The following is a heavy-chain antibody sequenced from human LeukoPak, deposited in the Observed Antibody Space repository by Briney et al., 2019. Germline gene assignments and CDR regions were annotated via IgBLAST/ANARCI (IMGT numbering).Heavy chain of an antibody. J-gene: IGHJ4*02. CDR3: ARGRLRYLDWTRAYSDY. V-gene: IGHV1-18*01. Sequence: ASVKVSCKASGYTFIAHGLTWVRQAPGQGLEWMGWISAYNGNTIYAQTLQDRLTMTTDTSTSTAYMELRSLRSDDTAVYYCARGRLRYLDWTRAYSDYWGQGTLVTVSS. D-gene: IGHD3-9*01. CDR2: ISAYNGNT. CDR1: GYTFIAHG.